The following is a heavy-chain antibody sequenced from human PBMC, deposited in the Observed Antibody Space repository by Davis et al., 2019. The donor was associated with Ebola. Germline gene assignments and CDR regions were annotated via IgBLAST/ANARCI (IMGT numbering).Heavy chain of an antibody. Sequence: ASVKVSCKASAGTLSSYAISWVRQAPGQGLEWMVWINPNSGGTNYAQKFQGWVTMTRDTSISTAYMELSRLRSDDTAVYYCARFTMVQGWHIWGQGTMVTVSS. J-gene: IGHJ3*02. CDR1: AGTLSSYA. CDR3: ARFTMVQGWHI. CDR2: INPNSGGT. V-gene: IGHV1-2*04. D-gene: IGHD3-10*01.